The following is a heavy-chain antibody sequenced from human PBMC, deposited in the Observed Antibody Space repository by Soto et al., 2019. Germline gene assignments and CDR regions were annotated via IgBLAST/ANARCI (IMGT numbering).Heavy chain of an antibody. CDR1: GYTLTELS. CDR2: INAGNGNT. D-gene: IGHD3-22*01. Sequence: GASVKVSCKVSGYTLTELSMHWVRQAPGKRLEWMGWINAGNGNTKYSQKFQGRVTFTRDTSANTAYMELSSLISEDTAVYYCARPKDYDDCLDLWGQGTLVTVSS. CDR3: ARPKDYDDCLDL. J-gene: IGHJ4*02. V-gene: IGHV1-3*01.